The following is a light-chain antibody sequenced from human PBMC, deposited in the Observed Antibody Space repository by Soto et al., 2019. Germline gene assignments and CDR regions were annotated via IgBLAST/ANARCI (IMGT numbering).Light chain of an antibody. Sequence: VVTQPPSASGTPGQRVTISCSGSSSNIGSNYVYWYQQLPGTVPQLLIYRNSERPSGVPDRFSGSKSGTSASLAISGLRSEDEADYYCAAWDDSLSGVVFGGGTKVTVL. CDR2: RNS. CDR3: AAWDDSLSGVV. J-gene: IGLJ2*01. V-gene: IGLV1-47*01. CDR1: SSNIGSNY.